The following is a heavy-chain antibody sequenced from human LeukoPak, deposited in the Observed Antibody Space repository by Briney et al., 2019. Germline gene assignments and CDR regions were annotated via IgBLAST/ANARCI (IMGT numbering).Heavy chain of an antibody. CDR3: ARLAIRPYNWFDP. CDR2: IYYSGST. Sequence: SETLSLTCTVSGDSISSSSSYWSWIRQPPGKGLEWIGYIYYSGSTNYNPSLKSRVTISVDTSKNQFSLKLSSVTAADTAVYYCARLAIRPYNWFDPWGQGTLVTVSS. D-gene: IGHD2-2*02. J-gene: IGHJ5*02. V-gene: IGHV4-61*05. CDR1: GDSISSSSSY.